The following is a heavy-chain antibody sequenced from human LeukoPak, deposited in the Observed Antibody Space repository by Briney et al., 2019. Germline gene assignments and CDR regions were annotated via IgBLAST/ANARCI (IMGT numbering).Heavy chain of an antibody. CDR1: GFTVSSNY. CDR3: ARLIQPQGAFDI. CDR2: LYSAGNT. Sequence: GRSLRLSCAASGFTVSSNYMNWVRQAPGKGLEWVAVLYSAGNTSYADSVKGRFTISRDNSKNTLYLQMNSLRAEDTALYYCARLIQPQGAFDIWDQGTMVTVSS. V-gene: IGHV3-53*01. J-gene: IGHJ3*02. D-gene: IGHD3-16*01.